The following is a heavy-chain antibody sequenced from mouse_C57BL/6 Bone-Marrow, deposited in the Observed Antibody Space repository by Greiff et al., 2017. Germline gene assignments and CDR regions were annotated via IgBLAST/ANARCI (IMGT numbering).Heavy chain of an antibody. Sequence: QVQLQEPGPELVKPGASVKLSCKASGYTFTSYDINWVKQRPGQGLEWIGRIYPRVGSTKYNEKFKGKATLTVDTSSSTAYMELHSLTSKDSAVYVDSREGWLLRNWYFDVGGTGTAVTVTS. D-gene: IGHD2-3*01. CDR3: SREGWLLRNWYFDV. J-gene: IGHJ1*03. V-gene: IGHV1-85*01. CDR2: IYPRVGST. CDR1: GYTFTSYD.